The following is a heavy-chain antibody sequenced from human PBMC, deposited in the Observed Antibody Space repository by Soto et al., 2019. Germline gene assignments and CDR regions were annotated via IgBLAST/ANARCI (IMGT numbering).Heavy chain of an antibody. V-gene: IGHV3-23*01. J-gene: IGHJ1*01. Sequence: EVQLLESGGGLVQPGGSLRLSCAASGFTFSSYAMSWVRQAPGKGLEWVSAISGSGGSTYYADSVKGRFTISRDNSKNTLYLQMNSLRAEDTAVYYCAKDRTTYCGGDCYVGCFQHWGQGTLVTVSS. CDR2: ISGSGGST. CDR1: GFTFSSYA. CDR3: AKDRTTYCGGDCYVGCFQH. D-gene: IGHD2-21*02.